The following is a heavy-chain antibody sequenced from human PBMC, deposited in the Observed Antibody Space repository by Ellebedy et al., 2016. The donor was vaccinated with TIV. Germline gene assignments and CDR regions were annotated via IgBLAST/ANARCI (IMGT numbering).Heavy chain of an antibody. J-gene: IGHJ4*02. Sequence: GESLKISCAASGFTFSSYAMSWVRQAPGKGLEWVSGISGSGGYTSYADSVKGRFTISRDNAKNSLFLQMNSLRVEDTAVYYCARADYGDFDNYWGQGTLVTVS. D-gene: IGHD4-17*01. CDR3: ARADYGDFDNY. CDR1: GFTFSSYA. CDR2: ISGSGGYT. V-gene: IGHV3-23*01.